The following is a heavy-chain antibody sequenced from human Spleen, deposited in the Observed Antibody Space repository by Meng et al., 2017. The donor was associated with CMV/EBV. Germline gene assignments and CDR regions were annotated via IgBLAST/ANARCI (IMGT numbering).Heavy chain of an antibody. V-gene: IGHV3-23*01. CDR1: GFTFSSYA. CDR3: AKDRAIHSSSYYFDY. CDR2: ISDSGGST. Sequence: GGSLRLSCAASGFTFSSYAMSWVRQAPGKGLEWVSGISDSGGSTYYADSVKGRFTISRDNSKNTLYLQMNSPRAEDTAVYYCAKDRAIHSSSYYFDYWGQGTLVTVSS. D-gene: IGHD6-6*01. J-gene: IGHJ4*02.